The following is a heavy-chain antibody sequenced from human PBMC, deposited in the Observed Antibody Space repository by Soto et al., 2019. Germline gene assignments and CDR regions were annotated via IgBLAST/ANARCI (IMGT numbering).Heavy chain of an antibody. V-gene: IGHV1-69*01. D-gene: IGHD3-3*01. J-gene: IGHJ4*02. CDR1: GGTFSSYA. CDR2: IIPIFGTA. Sequence: QVQLVQSGAEVKKPGSSVNVSCKASGGTFSSYAISWVRQAPGQGLEWMGGIIPIFGTANYAQKFQGRVTITADESTSTAYMELSSLRSEDTAVYYCARDRPTIFGVVNPYYFDYWGQGTLVTVSS. CDR3: ARDRPTIFGVVNPYYFDY.